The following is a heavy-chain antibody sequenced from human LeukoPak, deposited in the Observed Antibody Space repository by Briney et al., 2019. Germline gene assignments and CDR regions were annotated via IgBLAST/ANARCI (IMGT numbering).Heavy chain of an antibody. Sequence: GGSLGLSCAASGFTFSSYAMSWVRQAPGKGLEWVSAISGSGGGTYYADSVKGRFTISRDNSKNTLYLQMNSLRAEDTAVYYCAKGSPYGSGSYYNVGQLAPFDYWGQGTLVTVSS. CDR2: ISGSGGGT. V-gene: IGHV3-23*01. D-gene: IGHD3-10*01. CDR1: GFTFSSYA. J-gene: IGHJ4*02. CDR3: AKGSPYGSGSYYNVGQLAPFDY.